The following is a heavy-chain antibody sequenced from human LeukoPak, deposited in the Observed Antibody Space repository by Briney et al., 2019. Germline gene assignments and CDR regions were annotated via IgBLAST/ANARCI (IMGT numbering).Heavy chain of an antibody. V-gene: IGHV3-7*01. CDR3: ARDTGELVPPDY. CDR2: IKQDGSEK. CDR1: GFTFSSYW. D-gene: IGHD1-26*01. J-gene: IGHJ4*02. Sequence: GGSLRLSCAASGFTFSSYWMSWVRQAPGKGLEWVANIKQDGSEKYYVDSVKGRFTISRDNVENSLYLQMNSLRDEDTAVYYCARDTGELVPPDYWGQGTLVTVSS.